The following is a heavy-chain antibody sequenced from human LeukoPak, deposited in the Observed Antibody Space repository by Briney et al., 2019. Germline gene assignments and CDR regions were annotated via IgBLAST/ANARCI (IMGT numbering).Heavy chain of an antibody. J-gene: IGHJ6*02. CDR2: ISGSSSYM. Sequence: GGSLRLSCAASGFTFSSYSMNWVRQAPGKGLEWVSAISGSSSYMYYADSVKGRFTISRDNAKNSLYLQMNSLRAEDTAVYYCTRVDTVTFTYAMDVWGQGTTVTVSS. V-gene: IGHV3-21*01. CDR1: GFTFSSYS. D-gene: IGHD4-17*01. CDR3: TRVDTVTFTYAMDV.